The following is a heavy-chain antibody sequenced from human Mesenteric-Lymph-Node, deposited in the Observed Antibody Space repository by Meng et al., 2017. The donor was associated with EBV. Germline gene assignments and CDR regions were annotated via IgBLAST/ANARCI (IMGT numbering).Heavy chain of an antibody. D-gene: IGHD4-17*01. V-gene: IGHV4-34*01. J-gene: IGHJ4*02. CDR3: ARTIAGEYGDYVVPLDY. CDR2: INAGEST. CDR1: GGSFRGDY. Sequence: QVHASQWAEGLLKPSETLSLTCAVYGGSFRGDYWTWIRQPPGKGLEWIGEINAGESTNYNPSLKSRVTMSIDTSKNQFSLKLSSVTAADTAVYYCARTIAGEYGDYVVPLDYWGQGTLVTVSS.